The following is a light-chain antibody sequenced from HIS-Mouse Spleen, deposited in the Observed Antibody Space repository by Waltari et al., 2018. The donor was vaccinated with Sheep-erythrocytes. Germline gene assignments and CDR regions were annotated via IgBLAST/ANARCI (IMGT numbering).Light chain of an antibody. V-gene: IGLV3-1*01. Sequence: SYELTQPPSVSVSPGQTASITCSGDKLGDKYACWYQQKPGQSPVLVIYQDSKRPSGIAERFSGPNPGNTATLTISRTQAMDEAHYYWPAADSSTAVFRGGTKLTVL. CDR2: QDS. CDR1: KLGDKY. CDR3: PAADSSTAV. J-gene: IGLJ2*01.